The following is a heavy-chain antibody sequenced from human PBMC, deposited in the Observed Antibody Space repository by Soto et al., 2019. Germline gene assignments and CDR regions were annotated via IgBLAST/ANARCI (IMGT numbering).Heavy chain of an antibody. CDR1: GFSLTTSGVG. J-gene: IGHJ4*02. CDR2: IYWDDDK. Sequence: QITLNESGPTQVKPRQTLTLTCTFSGFSLTTSGVGVGWIRQSPGKAPEWLALIYWDDDKRYSPSLKSRLTTPKDTSKNRVVLTMADLDRADTATYYCAHRVLRTVFGLVTTTAIYFDFWGQGTPVAVSS. V-gene: IGHV2-5*02. D-gene: IGHD3-3*01. CDR3: AHRVLRTVFGLVTTTAIYFDF.